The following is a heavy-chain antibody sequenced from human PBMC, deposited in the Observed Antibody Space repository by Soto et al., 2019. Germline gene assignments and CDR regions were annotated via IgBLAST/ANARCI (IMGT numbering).Heavy chain of an antibody. CDR1: GFTSSGFI. D-gene: IGHD2-15*01. J-gene: IGHJ4*02. CDR3: AKRLWAVGGPFHY. Sequence: DVQLLESGGGLVQPGGSLRLSCAPSGFTSSGFIMDWVRQAPGKGLEWVSEINPRGDVTNYAESVKGRFTVSRDNSRNSLYLQLSSLRVDDTAVYYCAKRLWAVGGPFHYWGQGTLVTVSS. V-gene: IGHV3-23*01. CDR2: INPRGDVT.